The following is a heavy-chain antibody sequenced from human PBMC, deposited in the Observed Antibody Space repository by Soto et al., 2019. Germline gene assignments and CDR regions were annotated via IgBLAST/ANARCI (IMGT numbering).Heavy chain of an antibody. CDR2: IIPIFGTA. CDR1: GGTFSSYA. V-gene: IGHV1-69*13. Sequence: SVKVSCKASGGTFSSYAISWVRQAPGQGLEWMGGIIPIFGTANYAQKFQGRVTITADESTSTAYMELSSLRSEDTAVYYCARVRPAVAGTREHYYYYYGMDVWGQGTTVTVSS. J-gene: IGHJ6*02. D-gene: IGHD6-19*01. CDR3: ARVRPAVAGTREHYYYYYGMDV.